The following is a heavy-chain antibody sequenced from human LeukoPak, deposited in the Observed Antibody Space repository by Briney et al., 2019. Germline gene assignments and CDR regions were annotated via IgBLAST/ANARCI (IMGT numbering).Heavy chain of an antibody. CDR1: GFSFSSYA. V-gene: IGHV3-23*01. CDR3: AKGKVNHDGAFDI. CDR2: ISDSGGRT. Sequence: GGSLRLSCAAPGFSFSSYAMSWVRQAPGKGLEWVSGISDSGGRTYYADSVKGRFTISRDNSKKMIYLQMNSLRAEDTAVYYCAKGKVNHDGAFDIWGLGTMVIVS. D-gene: IGHD1-14*01. J-gene: IGHJ3*02.